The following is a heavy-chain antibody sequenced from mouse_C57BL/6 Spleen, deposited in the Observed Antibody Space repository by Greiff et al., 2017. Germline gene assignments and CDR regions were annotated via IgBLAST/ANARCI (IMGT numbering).Heavy chain of an antibody. CDR2: INPNNGGT. D-gene: IGHD1-1*01. J-gene: IGHJ3*01. V-gene: IGHV1-18*01. CDR3: ARGNYYGSREAWFAY. CDR1: GYTFTDYN. Sequence: VQLQQSGPELVKPGASVKIPCKASGYTFTDYNMDWVKQSHGKSLEWIGDINPNNGGTIYNQKFKGKATLTVDKSSSTAYMELRSLTSEDTAVYYCARGNYYGSREAWFAYWGQGTLVTVSA.